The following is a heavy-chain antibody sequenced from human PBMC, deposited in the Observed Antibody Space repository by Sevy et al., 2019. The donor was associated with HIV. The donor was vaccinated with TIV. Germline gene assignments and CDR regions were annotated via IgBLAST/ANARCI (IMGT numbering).Heavy chain of an antibody. CDR2: IKADGSDK. J-gene: IGHJ4*02. D-gene: IGHD3-16*01. CDR1: GFTFSANW. V-gene: IGHV3-7*01. Sequence: GGSLRLSCAASGFTFSANWMNWVRQAPGKGLEWVTNIKADGSDKHYVDSVEGRFTISRDNAKNLLFLQMNSLRVEDTGVYYCAHELFWGFEFWGQGTLVTVSS. CDR3: AHELFWGFEF.